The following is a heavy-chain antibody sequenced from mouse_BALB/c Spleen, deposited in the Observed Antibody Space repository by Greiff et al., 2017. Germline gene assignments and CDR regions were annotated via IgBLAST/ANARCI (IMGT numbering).Heavy chain of an antibody. Sequence: QVQLKESGAELAKPGASVKMSCKASGYTFTSYWMHWVKQRPGQGLEWIGYINPSTGYTEYNQKFKDKATLTADKSSSTAYMQLSSLTSEDSAVYYCARSDYGYPYYYAMDYWGQGTSVTVSS. CDR1: GYTFTSYW. D-gene: IGHD1-2*01. V-gene: IGHV1-7*01. CDR3: ARSDYGYPYYYAMDY. J-gene: IGHJ4*01. CDR2: INPSTGYT.